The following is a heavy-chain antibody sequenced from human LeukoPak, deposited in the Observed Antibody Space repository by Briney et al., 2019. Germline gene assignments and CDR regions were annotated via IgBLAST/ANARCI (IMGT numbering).Heavy chain of an antibody. Sequence: SETLSLTCSVSGDSISSYYWIWIRQPPGKGLEWIGFNQNSGSTNYNPSLKGRVTISIDTSKYQFSLRLSSVTAADTAVYYCARAGILSYAFDMWGQGTMVTVSS. V-gene: IGHV4-59*08. CDR3: ARAGILSYAFDM. CDR2: NQNSGST. J-gene: IGHJ3*02. CDR1: GDSISSYY. D-gene: IGHD3-16*02.